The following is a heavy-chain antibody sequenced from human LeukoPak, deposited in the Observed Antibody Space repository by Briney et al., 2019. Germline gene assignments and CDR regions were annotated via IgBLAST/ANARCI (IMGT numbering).Heavy chain of an antibody. Sequence: GGSLRLSCAASGFTFSNYWMIWVRQAPGKGLEWVANIKKDGSQTYYEDSVKGRFTISRDNAKNLLYLQMNSLRAEDTAVYYCAGATGWIFDHWGQGTLVTVSS. CDR2: IKKDGSQT. CDR1: GFTFSNYW. V-gene: IGHV3-7*02. CDR3: AGATGWIFDH. D-gene: IGHD6-19*01. J-gene: IGHJ4*02.